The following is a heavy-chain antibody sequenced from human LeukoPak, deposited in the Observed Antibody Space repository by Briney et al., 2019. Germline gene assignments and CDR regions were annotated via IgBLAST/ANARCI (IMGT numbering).Heavy chain of an antibody. V-gene: IGHV1-18*01. Sequence: GASVNVSCKASGGTFISYAISWVRQAPGQGLEWMGWISAYNGNTNYAQKLQGRVTMTTDTSTSTAYMELRSLRSDDTAVYYCARVGPVVIYSYYMDVWGKGTTVTVSS. CDR2: ISAYNGNT. CDR1: GGTFISYA. J-gene: IGHJ6*03. D-gene: IGHD4-23*01. CDR3: ARVGPVVIYSYYMDV.